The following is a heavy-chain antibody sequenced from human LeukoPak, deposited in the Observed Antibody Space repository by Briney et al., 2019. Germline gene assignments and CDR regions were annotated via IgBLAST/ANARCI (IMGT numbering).Heavy chain of an antibody. CDR1: GFTFSNYG. V-gene: IGHV3-30*03. J-gene: IGHJ5*02. CDR2: ISYDGSNK. Sequence: GGSLRLSCAASGFTFSNYGIHWVRQAPGKGLEWVAVISYDGSNKYYSDSVKGRFTVSRDNSRSMMYLQMNSLRAEDTAVYYCARSPEPFDYGPYNWFDPWGQGTRVTVSS. D-gene: IGHD4-17*01. CDR3: ARSPEPFDYGPYNWFDP.